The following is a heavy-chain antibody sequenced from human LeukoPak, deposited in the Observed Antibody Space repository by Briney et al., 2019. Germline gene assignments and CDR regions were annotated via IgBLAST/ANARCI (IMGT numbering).Heavy chain of an antibody. CDR1: GFTVSSYY. D-gene: IGHD6-13*01. V-gene: IGHV3-66*02. CDR2: IFSGGST. CDR3: ARARGHSSSWYWFDP. Sequence: GGSLRLSCAASGFTVSSYYMSWVRQAPVKGLEWVSVIFSGGSTYYADSVKGRFTISRDNSKNTLYLQMNSLRPEDTAVYYCARARGHSSSWYWFDPWGQGTLVTVSS. J-gene: IGHJ5*02.